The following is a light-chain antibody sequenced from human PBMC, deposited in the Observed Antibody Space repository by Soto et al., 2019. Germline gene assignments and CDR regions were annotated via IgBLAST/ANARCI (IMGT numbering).Light chain of an antibody. V-gene: IGKV1-5*01. CDR3: QQYNSYWT. Sequence: IQMTQSPSTLSGSVGARVTITCRASQSISSGLAWYQQKPGKAPKLLIYDASSLESGVPSRFSGSASGTEFTLTISSLQPDDFATYYCQQYNSYWTVGQGTKVDIK. J-gene: IGKJ1*01. CDR2: DAS. CDR1: QSISSG.